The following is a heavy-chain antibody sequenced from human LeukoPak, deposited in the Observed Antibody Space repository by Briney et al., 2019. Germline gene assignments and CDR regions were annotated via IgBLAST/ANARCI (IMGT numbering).Heavy chain of an antibody. V-gene: IGHV4-4*02. D-gene: IGHD2-21*02. J-gene: IGHJ3*02. Sequence: SGTLSLTCAVSGGSISSSNWWSWVRQPPGKGLEWIGEIYHSGGTNYNPSLKSRVTISVDKSENQFSLKLSSVTAADTAVYYCAKSLLAYCGGDCYSSDAFDIWGQGTMVTVSS. CDR1: GGSISSSNW. CDR3: AKSLLAYCGGDCYSSDAFDI. CDR2: IYHSGGT.